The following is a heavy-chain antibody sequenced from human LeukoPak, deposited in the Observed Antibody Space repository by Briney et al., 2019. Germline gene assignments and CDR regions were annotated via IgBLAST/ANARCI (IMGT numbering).Heavy chain of an antibody. D-gene: IGHD2-8*02. Sequence: GGSLRLSCAASGFTFSNYTMNWVRQAPGKGLEWVSSISSSNNYIYYADSIKGRFTISRDNAKNSLYLQLDSLRAGDTAVYYCALLNYWGQGTLVTVSS. CDR1: GFTFSNYT. J-gene: IGHJ4*02. CDR3: ALLNY. CDR2: ISSSNNYI. V-gene: IGHV3-21*01.